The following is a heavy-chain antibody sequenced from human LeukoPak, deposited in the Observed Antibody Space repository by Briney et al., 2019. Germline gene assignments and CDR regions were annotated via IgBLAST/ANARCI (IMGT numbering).Heavy chain of an antibody. D-gene: IGHD1-26*01. V-gene: IGHV3-30*03. CDR2: ISYDGSNK. CDR1: GFTFSNYG. CDR3: ARHPGDFTGIVNYYYMDV. Sequence: GRSLRLSCATSGFTFSNYGMHWVRQAPGKGLQWVANISYDGSNKYYADSVKGRFTISRDNSNNTLFLQMNSLRPEDTAIYYCARHPGDFTGIVNYYYMDVWGKGTTVTVSS. J-gene: IGHJ6*03.